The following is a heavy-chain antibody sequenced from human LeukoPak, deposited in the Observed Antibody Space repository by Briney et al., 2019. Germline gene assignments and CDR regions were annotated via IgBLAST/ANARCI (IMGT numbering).Heavy chain of an antibody. V-gene: IGHV3-23*01. D-gene: IGHD3-16*01. J-gene: IGHJ4*02. CDR2: ISGSGGST. CDR3: AKSWGEYYDYVWAGDY. CDR1: GFTFSSYA. Sequence: GGSLRLSCAASGFTFSSYAMSWVRQAPGKGLEWVSAISGSGGSTYYADSVKGRFTISRDNSKNTLYLQMTSLRAEDTAVYYCAKSWGEYYDYVWAGDYWGQGTLVTVSS.